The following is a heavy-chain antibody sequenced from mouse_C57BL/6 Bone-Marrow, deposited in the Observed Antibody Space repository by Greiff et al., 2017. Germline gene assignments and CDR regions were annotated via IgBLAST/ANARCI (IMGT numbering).Heavy chain of an antibody. CDR2: IDPSDSYT. Sequence: VQLQQPGAELVMPGASVKLSCKASGYTFTSYWMHWVKQRPGQGLEWIGEIDPSDSYTTYNQKFKGKSTLTVDKSSSTAYMQLSSLTSEDSAVYYCARFSIYDGYLWFAYWGQGTLVTVSA. V-gene: IGHV1-69*01. CDR1: GYTFTSYW. J-gene: IGHJ3*01. D-gene: IGHD2-3*01. CDR3: ARFSIYDGYLWFAY.